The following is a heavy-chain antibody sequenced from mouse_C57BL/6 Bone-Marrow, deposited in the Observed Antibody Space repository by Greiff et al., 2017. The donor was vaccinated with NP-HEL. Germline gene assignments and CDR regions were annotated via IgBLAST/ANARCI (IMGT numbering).Heavy chain of an antibody. J-gene: IGHJ1*03. D-gene: IGHD2-3*01. Sequence: QVQLQQSGPELVKPGASVKISCKASGYAFSSSWKNWVKQRPGKGLEWIGRIYPGDGDTNYNGKFKGKATLTADKSSSTAYMQLSSLTSEDSAVYFCASDGYYVNFDVWGTGTTVTVSS. CDR1: GYAFSSSW. CDR3: ASDGYYVNFDV. V-gene: IGHV1-82*01. CDR2: IYPGDGDT.